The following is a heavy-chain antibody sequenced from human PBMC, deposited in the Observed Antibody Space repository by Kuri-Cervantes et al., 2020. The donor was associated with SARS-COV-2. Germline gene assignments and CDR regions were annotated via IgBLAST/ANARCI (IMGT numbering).Heavy chain of an antibody. CDR2: MNPNSGNT. V-gene: IGHV1-8*03. J-gene: IGHJ5*02. D-gene: IGHD1-26*01. Sequence: ASVKVSCKASGYTFTSYDINWVRQATGQGLEWMGWMNPNSGNTGNAQKFQGRVTITADESTSTAYMELSSLRSEDTAVYYCARDLPGATGRGFDPWGQGTLVTVSS. CDR1: GYTFTSYD. CDR3: ARDLPGATGRGFDP.